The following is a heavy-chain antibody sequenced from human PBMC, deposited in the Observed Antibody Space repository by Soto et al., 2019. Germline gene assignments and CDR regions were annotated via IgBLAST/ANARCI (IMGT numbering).Heavy chain of an antibody. V-gene: IGHV1-3*05. CDR1: GYTYTSYA. Sequence: QVQLVQSGAEEKKPGASVKVSCKASGYTYTSYAMHWVRQAPGQRLEWIGWINAGNGNTKYSQKFQGRVTITRDTSASTAYMELSSLRSEDTAVYYCARGVGNSAPDYWGQGTLVTVSS. CDR3: ARGVGNSAPDY. D-gene: IGHD1-7*01. J-gene: IGHJ4*02. CDR2: INAGNGNT.